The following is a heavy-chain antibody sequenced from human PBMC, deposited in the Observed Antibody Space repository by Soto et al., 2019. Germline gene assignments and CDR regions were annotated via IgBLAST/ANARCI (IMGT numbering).Heavy chain of an antibody. CDR3: AKAYDFWSGYYLPTYYYYGMDV. V-gene: IGHV3-30*18. Sequence: GGSLRLSCAASGFTFSSYGMHWVRQAPGKGLEWVAVISYDGSNKYYADSVKGRFTISRDNSKNTLYLQMNSLRAEDTAVYYCAKAYDFWSGYYLPTYYYYGMDVWGQGTTVTVSS. D-gene: IGHD3-3*01. J-gene: IGHJ6*02. CDR1: GFTFSSYG. CDR2: ISYDGSNK.